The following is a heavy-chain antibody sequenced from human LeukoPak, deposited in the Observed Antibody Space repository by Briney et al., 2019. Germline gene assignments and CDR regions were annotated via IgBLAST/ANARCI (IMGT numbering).Heavy chain of an antibody. D-gene: IGHD6-19*01. V-gene: IGHV3-33*01. CDR3: ARDQGRDSSGWYVY. CDR2: IWYDGSNK. Sequence: GRSLRLSCAASGFTFSSYGMHCVRQAPGKGLEWVAVIWYDGSNKYYADSVKGRFTISRDNSKNTLYLQMNSLRAEDTAVYYCARDQGRDSSGWYVYWGQGTLVTVSS. J-gene: IGHJ4*02. CDR1: GFTFSSYG.